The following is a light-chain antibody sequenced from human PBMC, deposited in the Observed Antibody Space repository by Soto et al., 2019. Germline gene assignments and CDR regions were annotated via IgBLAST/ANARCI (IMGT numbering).Light chain of an antibody. Sequence: QSARNQRASGSGSPGQSITISCTGTSSDVGSYTLVSWYQQHPGKAPKLMIYEGSKRPAGVSNRFSGSKSGNTASLTISGLQAEDEADYYCCSYAGSSTFRVFGGGTQLTV. J-gene: IGLJ2*01. CDR3: CSYAGSSTFRV. V-gene: IGLV2-23*03. CDR2: EGS. CDR1: SSDVGSYTL.